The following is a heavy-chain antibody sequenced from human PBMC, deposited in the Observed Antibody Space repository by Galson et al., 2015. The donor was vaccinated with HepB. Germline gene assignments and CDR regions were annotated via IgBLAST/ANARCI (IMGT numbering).Heavy chain of an antibody. CDR2: IIPIFGTA. CDR1: GGNFKNYA. CDR3: ARAIWFGELFDYYYYGMDV. D-gene: IGHD3-10*01. J-gene: IGHJ6*02. Sequence: SCKASGGNFKNYAINWVRQAPGQGLEWMGGIIPIFGTANYAQKFQGRVTITADESTSTAYMELSSLRSEDTAVYYCARAIWFGELFDYYYYGMDVWGQGTTVTVSS. V-gene: IGHV1-69*01.